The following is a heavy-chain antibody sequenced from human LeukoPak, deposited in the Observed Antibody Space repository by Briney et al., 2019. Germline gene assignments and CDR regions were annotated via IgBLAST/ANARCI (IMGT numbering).Heavy chain of an antibody. Sequence: GGSLRLSCAVSEFTVNDCYMSWIRQAPGKGLEWVSDIGGSDSIVAYADSVKGRFSISRDFAKNSLYLQMNSLRAEDTAVYYCAREEVAGTFDSWGQGALVTVSS. D-gene: IGHD6-19*01. V-gene: IGHV3-11*01. J-gene: IGHJ4*02. CDR2: IGGSDSIV. CDR1: EFTVNDCY. CDR3: AREEVAGTFDS.